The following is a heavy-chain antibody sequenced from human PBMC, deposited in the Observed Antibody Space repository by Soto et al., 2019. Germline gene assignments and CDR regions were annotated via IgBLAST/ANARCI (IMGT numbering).Heavy chain of an antibody. Sequence: ASVKFSCKASGYTFTSYGISWVRQAPGQGLEWMGWISAYNGNTNYAQKLQGRVTMTTDTSTSTAYMELRSLRSDDTAVYYCARVHPSSGWYYFDYWGQGTLVTVSS. J-gene: IGHJ4*02. CDR1: GYTFTSYG. V-gene: IGHV1-18*01. CDR3: ARVHPSSGWYYFDY. CDR2: ISAYNGNT. D-gene: IGHD6-19*01.